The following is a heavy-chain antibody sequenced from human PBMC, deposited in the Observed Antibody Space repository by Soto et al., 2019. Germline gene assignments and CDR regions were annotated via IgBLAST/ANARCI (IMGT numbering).Heavy chain of an antibody. CDR1: GFTVSSTY. CDR3: ARDRIEAAGTPRFNYYYGMDV. D-gene: IGHD6-13*01. CDR2: IYGGLTT. V-gene: IGHV3-53*01. Sequence: GGSLRLSCAASGFTVSSTYMTRVRQAPGKGLEWVSVIYGGLTTSYADSVKGRFTISRDNSKNTVFLQMNSLRGEDTAVYYCARDRIEAAGTPRFNYYYGMDVWGQGTTVTVSS. J-gene: IGHJ6*02.